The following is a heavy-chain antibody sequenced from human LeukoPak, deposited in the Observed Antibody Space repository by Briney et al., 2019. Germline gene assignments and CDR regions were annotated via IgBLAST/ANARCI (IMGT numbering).Heavy chain of an antibody. CDR1: GFTFSDCY. CDR3: ARSPYESGTPPTRLED. J-gene: IGHJ4*02. Sequence: GGSLRLSCAASGFTFSDCYMNWIRQAPGKGLEWVSYVSCGSTYTNYADSVKGRFTVSRDNAKNSLSLQMSSLRAEDTAVYYCARSPYESGTPPTRLEDWGQGTLVTVPS. D-gene: IGHD3-10*01. CDR2: VSCGSTYT. V-gene: IGHV3-11*03.